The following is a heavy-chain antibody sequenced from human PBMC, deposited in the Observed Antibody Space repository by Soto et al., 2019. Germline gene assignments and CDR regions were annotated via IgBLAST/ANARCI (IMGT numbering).Heavy chain of an antibody. D-gene: IGHD2-21*02. CDR1: GGSISSSSYY. CDR3: ARDAYCGGDCFHWFDP. J-gene: IGHJ5*02. V-gene: IGHV4-39*01. CDR2: IYYSGST. Sequence: SETLSLTCTVSGGSISSSSYYWGWIRQPPGKGLEWIGSIYYSGSTYYNPSLKSRVTISVDTSKNQFSLKLSSVTAADTAVFYCARDAYCGGDCFHWFDPWGQGTLVTVSS.